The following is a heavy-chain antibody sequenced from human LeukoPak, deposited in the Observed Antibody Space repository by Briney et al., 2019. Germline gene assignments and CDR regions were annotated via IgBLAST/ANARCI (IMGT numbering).Heavy chain of an antibody. Sequence: SETLSLTCTVSGGSISSGGYYWSWIRQHPGKGLEWIGYIYYSGSTYYNLSLKSRVTISVDTSKNQFPLKLSSVTAADTAVYYCARVPDYGDYVGSFDYWGQGTLVTVSS. J-gene: IGHJ4*02. D-gene: IGHD4-17*01. CDR1: GGSISSGGYY. CDR2: IYYSGST. V-gene: IGHV4-31*03. CDR3: ARVPDYGDYVGSFDY.